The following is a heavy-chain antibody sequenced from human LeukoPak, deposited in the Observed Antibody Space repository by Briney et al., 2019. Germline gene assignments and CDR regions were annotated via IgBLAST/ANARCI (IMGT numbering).Heavy chain of an antibody. Sequence: SSETLSLTCTVSGGSISSGGYYWSGIRQHPGKGLEWIGYIYYSGSTYYNPSLKSRVTISVDTSKNQFSLKLSSVTAADTAVYYCARRRGYYLFDYWGQGTLVTVSS. CDR2: IYYSGST. V-gene: IGHV4-31*03. D-gene: IGHD3-22*01. J-gene: IGHJ4*02. CDR1: GGSISSGGYY. CDR3: ARRRGYYLFDY.